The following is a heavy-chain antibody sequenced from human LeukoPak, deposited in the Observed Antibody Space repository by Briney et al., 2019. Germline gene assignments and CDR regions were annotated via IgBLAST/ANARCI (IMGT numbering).Heavy chain of an antibody. CDR1: DGSIRSYY. J-gene: IGHJ3*02. Sequence: SETLSLTCTVSDGSIRSYYWSWIRQPPGKGLEWIANIHYSGGTNSNPSLKSRVTISVDTSKNQFSLKLSSMTAADTALYYCARQTSHDAFNMWGQGTMVTVSS. V-gene: IGHV4-59*01. CDR3: ARQTSHDAFNM. CDR2: IHYSGGT.